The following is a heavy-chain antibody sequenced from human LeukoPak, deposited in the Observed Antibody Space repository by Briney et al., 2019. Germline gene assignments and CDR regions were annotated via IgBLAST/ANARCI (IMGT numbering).Heavy chain of an antibody. CDR3: ARHFAYSSSSYFDY. J-gene: IGHJ4*02. D-gene: IGHD6-6*01. V-gene: IGHV4-59*08. CDR2: VYYTGST. Sequence: SETLSLTCSVSGGSVCNYYWSWIRQPPGKGLEWIGYVYYTGSTNYNPSLKSRVTMFEDKSKNQFSLRLYSVTVADTAVYYCARHFAYSSSSYFDYWGQGSLVTVSS. CDR1: GGSVCNYY.